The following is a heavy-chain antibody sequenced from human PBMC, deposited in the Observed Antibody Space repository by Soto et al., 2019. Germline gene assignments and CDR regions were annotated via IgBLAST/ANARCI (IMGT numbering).Heavy chain of an antibody. CDR3: ARLVVTYYYYGMDV. CDR1: GFTFSSYS. Sequence: EVQLVESGGGLVQPGGSLRLSCAASGFTFSSYSMNWVRQAPGKGLEWVSYISSSSSTIYYADSVKGRFTISRDNATNSLYLQVNSLRDEDTAVYYCARLVVTYYYYGMDVWGQGTTLTVSS. CDR2: ISSSSSTI. V-gene: IGHV3-48*02. J-gene: IGHJ6*02. D-gene: IGHD3-22*01.